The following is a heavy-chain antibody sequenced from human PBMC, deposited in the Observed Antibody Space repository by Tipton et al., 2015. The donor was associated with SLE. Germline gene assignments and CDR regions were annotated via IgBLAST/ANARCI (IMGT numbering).Heavy chain of an antibody. V-gene: IGHV4-59*08. CDR3: ARHVDYGDYFDY. CDR1: GGSINNYC. Sequence: LRLSCTVSGGSINNYCWSWIRQPPGKGLEWIGYIYYNGYTNYNHTLKSPVSISVDTSKNQFSLKLSSVTAADTAVYYCARHVDYGDYFDYWGQGTQVTVSS. J-gene: IGHJ4*02. CDR2: IYYNGYT. D-gene: IGHD4-17*01.